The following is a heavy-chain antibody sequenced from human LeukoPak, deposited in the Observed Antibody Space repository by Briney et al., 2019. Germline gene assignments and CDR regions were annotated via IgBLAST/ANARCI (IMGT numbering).Heavy chain of an antibody. CDR3: ASVKGEKWCSGGSCYH. CDR1: GYSFTSYW. V-gene: IGHV5-10-1*01. J-gene: IGHJ5*02. CDR2: IDPSDSYT. D-gene: IGHD2-15*01. Sequence: GESLMISCKGSGYSFTSYWISWVRQMPGKGLEWMGRIDPSDSYTNYSPSFQGHVTISADKSISTAYLQWSSLKASDTAMYYCASVKGEKWCSGGSCYHWAQGTLVSVSS.